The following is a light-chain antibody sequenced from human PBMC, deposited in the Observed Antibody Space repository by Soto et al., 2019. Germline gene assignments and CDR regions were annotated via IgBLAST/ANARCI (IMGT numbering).Light chain of an antibody. CDR3: QQYGSSPRT. CDR2: GAS. J-gene: IGKJ1*01. V-gene: IGKV3-20*01. Sequence: ESVLPPSPGTLFLSQGERATLSCRASQSVSSSYLAWYQQKPGQAPRLLIYGASSRATGIPDRFSGSGSGTDFTLTISRLEPEDFAVYYCQQYGSSPRTFGQGTKVDIK. CDR1: QSVSSSY.